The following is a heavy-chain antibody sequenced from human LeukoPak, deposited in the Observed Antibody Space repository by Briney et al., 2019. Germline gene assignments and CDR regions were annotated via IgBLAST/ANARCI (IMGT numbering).Heavy chain of an antibody. Sequence: GGSLRLSCAASGFTFSSYWMSWVRQAPGKGLEWVANIKQDGSEKYYVDSVKGRFTISRDNAKNSLYLQMNSLRAEDTAVYYCAKNPYGDYVLDYYYYMDVWGKGTTVTISS. J-gene: IGHJ6*03. CDR2: IKQDGSEK. D-gene: IGHD4-17*01. CDR3: AKNPYGDYVLDYYYYMDV. V-gene: IGHV3-7*01. CDR1: GFTFSSYW.